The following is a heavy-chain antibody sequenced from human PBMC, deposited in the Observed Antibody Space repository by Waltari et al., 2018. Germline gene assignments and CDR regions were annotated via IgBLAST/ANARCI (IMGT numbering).Heavy chain of an antibody. Sequence: QVQLVESGGGVVQPGRSLRLSCAASGFTFNSYAMHWVRQGPGKGLEWVAVIWYDGSHKYYVDSVKGRFTISRDNSRNTLSLQMNSLRAEDTALYYCARGSGSYADDAFDVWGQGTMVTVSS. CDR1: GFTFNSYA. CDR2: IWYDGSHK. D-gene: IGHD6-19*01. CDR3: ARGSGSYADDAFDV. J-gene: IGHJ3*01. V-gene: IGHV3-33*01.